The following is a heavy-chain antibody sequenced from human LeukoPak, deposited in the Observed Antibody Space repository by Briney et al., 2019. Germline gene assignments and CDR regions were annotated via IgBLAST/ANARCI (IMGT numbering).Heavy chain of an antibody. V-gene: IGHV4-4*09. CDR3: ARLSSGWSFDY. Sequence: SETLPLTCTVSGGSISSYYWSWIRQPPGKGLEWIGYIYTSGSTNYNPSLKSRVTISVDTSKNQFSLKLSSVTAADTAVYYCARLSSGWSFDYWGQGTLVTVSS. CDR2: IYTSGST. D-gene: IGHD6-19*01. CDR1: GGSISSYY. J-gene: IGHJ4*02.